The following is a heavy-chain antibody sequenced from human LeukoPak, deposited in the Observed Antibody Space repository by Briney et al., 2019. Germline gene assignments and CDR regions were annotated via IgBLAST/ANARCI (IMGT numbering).Heavy chain of an antibody. CDR1: GFTFDDYA. Sequence: GGSMRLSCAASGFTFDDYAMHWVRHVPGKSLEWVSGISWDARDIAYADSVMGRFTISRDNAKNSLYLQMYSLRAEDTAFYYCAKDNLAGIIGTSHCFDHWGQGTLVTVSS. CDR3: AKDNLAGIIGTSHCFDH. CDR2: ISWDARDI. V-gene: IGHV3-9*01. D-gene: IGHD1-7*01. J-gene: IGHJ5*02.